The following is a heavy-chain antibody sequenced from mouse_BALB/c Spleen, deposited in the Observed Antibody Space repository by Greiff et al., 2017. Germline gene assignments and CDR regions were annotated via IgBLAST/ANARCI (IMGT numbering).Heavy chain of an antibody. CDR1: GFTFSSYA. Sequence: EVMLVESGGGLVKPGGSLKLSCAASGFTFSSYAMSWVRQTPEKRLEWVASISSGGSTYYPDSVKGRFTISRDNARNILYLQMSSLRSEDTAMYYCSGGLLRPYFDYWGQGTTLTVPS. CDR3: SGGLLRPYFDY. J-gene: IGHJ2*01. V-gene: IGHV5-6-5*01. CDR2: ISSGGST. D-gene: IGHD2-3*01.